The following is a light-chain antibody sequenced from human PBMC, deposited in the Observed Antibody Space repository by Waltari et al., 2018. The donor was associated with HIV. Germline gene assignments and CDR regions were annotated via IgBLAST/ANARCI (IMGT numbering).Light chain of an antibody. CDR1: ALPKKY. V-gene: IGLV3-10*01. CDR3: YSTDSTSHQRV. J-gene: IGLJ3*02. CDR2: EDT. Sequence: SYELTQPPSVSVSPGQTARITCSGDALPKKYAYWYQQKSGQAPVLVIYEDTKRTSGIPERFSGSSSGTMATLTISGALMEDEADYYCYSTDSTSHQRVFGGGTKLTVL.